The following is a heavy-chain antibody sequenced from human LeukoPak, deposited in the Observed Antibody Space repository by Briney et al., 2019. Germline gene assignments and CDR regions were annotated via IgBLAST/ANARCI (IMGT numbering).Heavy chain of an antibody. Sequence: GGSLRLSCAASGFTFSNAWMSWVRQAPGKGLEWVGRIKSKTDGGTTDYAAPVKGRFTISRDDSKNTLYLQMNSLKTEDTAVYYRTTDRESSTSLDYWGQGTLVTVSS. CDR1: GFTFSNAW. CDR2: IKSKTDGGTT. V-gene: IGHV3-15*01. D-gene: IGHD2-2*01. CDR3: TTDRESSTSLDY. J-gene: IGHJ4*02.